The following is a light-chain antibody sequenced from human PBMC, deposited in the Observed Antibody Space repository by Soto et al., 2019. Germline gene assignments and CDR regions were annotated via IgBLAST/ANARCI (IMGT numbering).Light chain of an antibody. Sequence: DIQMTQSPSTLSASVGDRVTITCRASQSISSWLAWYQQKPGKAPKLLIYKASSLESGVPSRFSGSGSGTEFTLTIISLQPDDFATYYCQQYNIYLYTFGQGTKLEIK. CDR1: QSISSW. J-gene: IGKJ2*01. V-gene: IGKV1-5*03. CDR3: QQYNIYLYT. CDR2: KAS.